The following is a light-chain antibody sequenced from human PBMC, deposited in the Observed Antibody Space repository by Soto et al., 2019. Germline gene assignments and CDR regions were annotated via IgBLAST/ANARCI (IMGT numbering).Light chain of an antibody. CDR2: EVF. CDR1: ETDIGGYNY. V-gene: IGLV2-14*01. Sequence: QSVLTQPASVSGSRGQSITVSWTGTETDIGGYNYVSWYQQHPGRAPKLIIYEVFYRPSGISSRFSGSKSGTTATLTIAGLQGDDEADYYCSSHRSTSPYVFGTGTKVTVL. CDR3: SSHRSTSPYV. J-gene: IGLJ1*01.